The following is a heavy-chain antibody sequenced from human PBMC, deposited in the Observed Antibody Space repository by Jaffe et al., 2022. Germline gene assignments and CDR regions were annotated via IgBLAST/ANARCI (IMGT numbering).Heavy chain of an antibody. D-gene: IGHD2-21*02. CDR2: IYTSGST. CDR1: GGSISSGSYY. Sequence: QVQLQESGPGLVKPSQTLSLTCTVSGGSISSGSYYWSWIRQPAGKGLEWIGRIYTSGSTNYNPSLKSRVTISVDTSKNQFSLKLSSVTAADTAVYYCARGAYCGGDCYPPYFDYWGQGTLVTVSS. CDR3: ARGAYCGGDCYPPYFDY. J-gene: IGHJ4*02. V-gene: IGHV4-61*02.